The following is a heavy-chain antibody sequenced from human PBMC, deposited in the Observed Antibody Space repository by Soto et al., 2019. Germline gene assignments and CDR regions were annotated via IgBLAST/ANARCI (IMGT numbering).Heavy chain of an antibody. D-gene: IGHD2-15*01. CDR3: TTTYCSSSSCFTYAMDV. Sequence: GGSLRLSCAASGFTFGNAWMNWVRQAPGKGLDWVGRIKSITDGGTTDYAAPVKGRFTISRDDSKNTLYLQMNSLKTEDTAVYYCTTTYCSSSSCFTYAMDVWGQGTTVTVSS. CDR2: IKSITDGGTT. J-gene: IGHJ6*02. CDR1: GFTFGNAW. V-gene: IGHV3-15*01.